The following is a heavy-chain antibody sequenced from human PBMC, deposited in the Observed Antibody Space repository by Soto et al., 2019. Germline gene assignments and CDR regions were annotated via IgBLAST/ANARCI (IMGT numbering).Heavy chain of an antibody. CDR2: ISGSGDST. Sequence: EVQLLESGGGLVQPGGSLRLSCAASGFTFSSYAMSWVRQAPGKGLEWVSAISGSGDSTFYADSVKGRFTISRDNSKNPLYLQINGLRAEDTAVYYCSKRAWRTYSFDCWGQGTLVTVSS. J-gene: IGHJ4*02. CDR3: SKRAWRTYSFDC. D-gene: IGHD5-12*01. V-gene: IGHV3-23*01. CDR1: GFTFSSYA.